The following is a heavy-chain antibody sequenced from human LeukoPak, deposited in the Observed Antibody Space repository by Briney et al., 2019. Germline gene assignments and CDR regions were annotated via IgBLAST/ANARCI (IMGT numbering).Heavy chain of an antibody. CDR1: GYTFTGYY. V-gene: IGHV1-2*02. J-gene: IGHJ4*02. CDR2: INPNSGGT. CDR3: ASLVAAAGTARNFDY. D-gene: IGHD6-13*01. Sequence: GSSVNVSCKASGYTFTGYYMHWVRQAPGQGLEWMGWINPNSGGTNYAQKFQGRVTMTRDTSISTAYMELSRLRSDDTAVYYCASLVAAAGTARNFDYWGQGTLVTVSS.